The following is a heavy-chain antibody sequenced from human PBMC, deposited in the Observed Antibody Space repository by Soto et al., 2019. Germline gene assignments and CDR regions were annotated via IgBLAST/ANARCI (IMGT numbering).Heavy chain of an antibody. J-gene: IGHJ3*02. D-gene: IGHD3-3*01. CDR1: GYSFTRSA. V-gene: IGHV1-8*01. Sequence: KGSFQATGYSFTRSAFSWGRQATGQGREWMGWMNPNSGNTGYAQKCQDRVTMTRNTSIRTAYIELSSLRSDDTAVYYCARGDFRSGYDALDIWGNGTVVTGS. CDR2: MNPNSGNT. CDR3: ARGDFRSGYDALDI.